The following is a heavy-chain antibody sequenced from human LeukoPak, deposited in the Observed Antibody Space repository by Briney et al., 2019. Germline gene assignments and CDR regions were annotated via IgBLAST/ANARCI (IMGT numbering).Heavy chain of an antibody. D-gene: IGHD6-13*01. V-gene: IGHV3-30*02. CDR1: GFTFSSYG. CDR2: IRYDGSNK. CDR3: AREAAAGHKIDY. J-gene: IGHJ4*02. Sequence: GGSLRLSCAASGFTFSSYGMHWVRQAPGKGLEWVAFIRYDGSNKYYADSVKGRFTISRDNSKNTLYLQMNSLRAEDTAVYYCAREAAAGHKIDYWGQGTLVTVSS.